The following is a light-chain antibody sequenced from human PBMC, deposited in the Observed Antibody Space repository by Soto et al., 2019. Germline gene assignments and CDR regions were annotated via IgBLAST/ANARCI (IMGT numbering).Light chain of an antibody. J-gene: IGLJ2*01. CDR2: EVT. CDR1: SSDVGGHNY. V-gene: IGLV2-14*01. CDR3: SSYTSSSTWI. Sequence: QSALTQPASVSGSPGQSITISCTGTSSDVGGHNYVSWYRQHPGKAPKLMIFEVTNRPSGVSNRFSGSKSDDTASLTISGLQADDEADYFCSSYTSSSTWIFGGGTKLTVL.